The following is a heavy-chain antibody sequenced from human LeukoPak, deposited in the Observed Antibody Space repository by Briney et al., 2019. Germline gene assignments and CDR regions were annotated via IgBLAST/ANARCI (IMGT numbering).Heavy chain of an antibody. CDR3: AKATRQNFGWLFLFDP. J-gene: IGHJ5*02. D-gene: IGHD3-9*01. CDR2: ISWNSGSI. V-gene: IGHV3-9*01. CDR1: GFTFDDYA. Sequence: GGSLRLSCAASGFTFDDYAMHRVRQAPGKGLEWVSGISWNSGSIGYADSVKGRFTISRDNAKNSLYLQMNSLRAEDTALYYCAKATRQNFGWLFLFDPWGQGTLVTVSS.